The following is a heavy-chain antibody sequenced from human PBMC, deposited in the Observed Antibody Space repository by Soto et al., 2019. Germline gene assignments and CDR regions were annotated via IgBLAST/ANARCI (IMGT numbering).Heavy chain of an antibody. D-gene: IGHD5-12*01. J-gene: IGHJ6*03. CDR2: ISSNGGST. Sequence: GGSLRLSCAASGFTFSSYAMHWVRQAPGKGLEYVSAISSNGGSTYYANSVKGRFTISRDNSKNTLYLQMGSLRAEDMAVYYCARDNDSGYPLYYYYYMDVWGKGTTVTVSS. CDR3: ARDNDSGYPLYYYYYMDV. V-gene: IGHV3-64*01. CDR1: GFTFSSYA.